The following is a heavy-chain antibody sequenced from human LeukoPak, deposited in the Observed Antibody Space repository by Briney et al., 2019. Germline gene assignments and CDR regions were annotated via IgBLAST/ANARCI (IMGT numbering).Heavy chain of an antibody. D-gene: IGHD4-11*01. Sequence: SETLFLTCAVSGYSISSGYYWGWIRQPPGKGLEWIGSIYHSGSTYYNPSLKSRVTISVDTSKNQFSLKLSSVTAADTAVYYCACYSYFDYWGQGTLVTVSS. CDR3: ACYSYFDY. CDR1: GYSISSGYY. V-gene: IGHV4-38-2*01. CDR2: IYHSGST. J-gene: IGHJ4*02.